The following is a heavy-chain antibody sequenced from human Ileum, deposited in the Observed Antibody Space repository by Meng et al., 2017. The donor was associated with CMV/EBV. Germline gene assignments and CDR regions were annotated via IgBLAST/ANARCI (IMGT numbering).Heavy chain of an antibody. D-gene: IGHD6-19*01. Sequence: NTCKGAGPTLVNPPQGLTLTFTFSGFSLSTDGVGVGGIRQPPGKALEWLALVYWDDDKHYSPSLTSRVTVTKDTSENLVFLTLTNMDAVDTGTYYCAYRRGGGSGWNWFGPWGQGILVTVSS. CDR2: VYWDDDK. CDR1: GFSLSTDGVG. V-gene: IGHV2-5*02. J-gene: IGHJ5*02. CDR3: AYRRGGGSGWNWFGP.